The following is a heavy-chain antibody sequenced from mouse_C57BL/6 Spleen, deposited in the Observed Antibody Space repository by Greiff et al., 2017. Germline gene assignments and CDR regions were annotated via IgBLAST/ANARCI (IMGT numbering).Heavy chain of an antibody. CDR3: ARHEVITTVVAGFAY. J-gene: IGHJ3*01. V-gene: IGHV5-6*02. Sequence: DVKLVESGGDLVKPGGSLKLSCAASGFTFSSYGMSWVRQTPDKRLEWVATISSGGSYTYYPDSVKGRFTISRDNAKNTLYLQMSSLKSEDTAMYYCARHEVITTVVAGFAYWGQGTLVTVSA. D-gene: IGHD1-1*01. CDR2: ISSGGSYT. CDR1: GFTFSSYG.